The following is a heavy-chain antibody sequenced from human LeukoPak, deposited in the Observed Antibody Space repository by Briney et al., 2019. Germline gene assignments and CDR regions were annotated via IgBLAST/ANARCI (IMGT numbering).Heavy chain of an antibody. D-gene: IGHD3-22*01. Sequence: SETLSLTCTVSGGSISSYYWSWIRQPPGKGLEWIGYIYYSGITNYNPSLKSRVTISVDTSKNQFSLKLSSVTAADTAVYYCARVAPTAYYYDRPWYFDLWGRGTLVTVSS. CDR1: GGSISSYY. J-gene: IGHJ2*01. CDR2: IYYSGIT. CDR3: ARVAPTAYYYDRPWYFDL. V-gene: IGHV4-59*01.